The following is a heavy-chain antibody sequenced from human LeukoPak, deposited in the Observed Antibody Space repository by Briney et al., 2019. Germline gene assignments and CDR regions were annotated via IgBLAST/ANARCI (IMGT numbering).Heavy chain of an antibody. V-gene: IGHV3-48*02. CDR3: AVVITTYFDC. Sequence: GGSLRLSCAASGFTFSTYAMNWVRQAPGKGLGWVSYISSSSSTIYYADSVKGRFTISRDNAKNSLYLQMNSLREEDTAVYYCAVVITTYFDCWGQGTLVTVSS. CDR1: GFTFSTYA. CDR2: ISSSSSTI. D-gene: IGHD3-22*01. J-gene: IGHJ4*02.